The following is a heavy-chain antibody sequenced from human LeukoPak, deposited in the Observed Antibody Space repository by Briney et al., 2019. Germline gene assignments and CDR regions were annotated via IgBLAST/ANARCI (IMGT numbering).Heavy chain of an antibody. J-gene: IGHJ4*02. Sequence: GGSLRLSCAASGFTFSSYWMSWVRQAPGKGLEWVSAISGGGGNTYYADSVKGRFTISRDNSKNTLYLQMNSLRAEDTAVYYCAKLLMSGYSYYFDYWGQGTLVTVSS. CDR2: ISGGGGNT. D-gene: IGHD3-3*01. V-gene: IGHV3-23*01. CDR1: GFTFSSYW. CDR3: AKLLMSGYSYYFDY.